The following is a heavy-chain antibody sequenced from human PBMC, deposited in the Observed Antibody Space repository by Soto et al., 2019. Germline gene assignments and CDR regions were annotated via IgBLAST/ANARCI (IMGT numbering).Heavy chain of an antibody. V-gene: IGHV3-30*03. CDR2: ISYDGSNK. Sequence: LGLSCAASGFTFSSYGMHWVRQAPGKGLEWVAVISYDGSNKYYADSGKGRFTFSKDNSKNTLYLHITSLRAEDTAVYYCARAAGLDSWGQGTLLPVSS. D-gene: IGHD6-13*01. CDR3: ARAAGLDS. CDR1: GFTFSSYG. J-gene: IGHJ4*02.